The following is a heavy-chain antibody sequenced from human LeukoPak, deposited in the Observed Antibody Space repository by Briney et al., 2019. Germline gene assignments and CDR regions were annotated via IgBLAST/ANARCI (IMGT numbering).Heavy chain of an antibody. J-gene: IGHJ6*03. V-gene: IGHV3-11*01. CDR1: GFTLSDYS. CDR3: ARSGHWSAAYYYFYMDV. Sequence: PGGSLRLSCAASGFTLSDYSMNWIRQAPGKGLEGVSNISSSGSTRYNGDSVKGRFTISRDNAKNSLYLQMNSLRAEDTAVYYCARSGHWSAAYYYFYMDVWGKGTTVTVSS. CDR2: ISSSGSTR.